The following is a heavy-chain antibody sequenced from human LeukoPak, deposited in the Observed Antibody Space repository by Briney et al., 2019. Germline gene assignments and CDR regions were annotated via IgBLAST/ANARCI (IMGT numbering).Heavy chain of an antibody. Sequence: ASVKVSCKASGYPFTKFYMHWVRQAPGHGFEWMGLMSPNGDSTLYSQKFQGRVTMTRDTSTSTDYLELSSLRSEDTAVYYCARNNSDTVKGRSSGACYWWFDPWGQGTLVAVSS. CDR1: GYPFTKFY. CDR3: ARNNSDTVKGRSSGACYWWFDP. J-gene: IGHJ5*02. V-gene: IGHV1-46*01. CDR2: MSPNGDST. D-gene: IGHD2-21*01.